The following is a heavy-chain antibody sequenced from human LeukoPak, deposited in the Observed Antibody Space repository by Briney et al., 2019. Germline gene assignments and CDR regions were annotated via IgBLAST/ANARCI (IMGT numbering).Heavy chain of an antibody. Sequence: SETLSLTCAVYGGSFSGYYWSWIRQPPGKGLEWIGEINHSGSTNYNPSLKSRVTISVDTSKNQFSLKLSSVTAADTAVYYCARGTKGITGTTGPDYWGQGTLVTVSS. V-gene: IGHV4-34*01. CDR3: ARGTKGITGTTGPDY. D-gene: IGHD1-20*01. J-gene: IGHJ4*02. CDR2: INHSGST. CDR1: GGSFSGYY.